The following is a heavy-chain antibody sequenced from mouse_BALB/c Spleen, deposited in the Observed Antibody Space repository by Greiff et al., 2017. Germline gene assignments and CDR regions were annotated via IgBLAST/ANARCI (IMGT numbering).Heavy chain of an antibody. J-gene: IGHJ4*01. D-gene: IGHD2-14*01. CDR1: GFSLTSYG. Sequence: VQLQQSGPGLVAPSQSLSITCTVSGFSLTSYGVHWVRQPPGKGLEWLGVIWAGGSTNYNSALMSRLSISKDNSKSQVFLKMNRLQTDDTAMYYCARPYRYDGAMDYWGQGTSVTVSS. V-gene: IGHV2-9*02. CDR3: ARPYRYDGAMDY. CDR2: IWAGGST.